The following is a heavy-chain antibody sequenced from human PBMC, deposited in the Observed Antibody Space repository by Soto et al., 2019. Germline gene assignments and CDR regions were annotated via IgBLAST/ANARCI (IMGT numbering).Heavy chain of an antibody. Sequence: LSLTCSVSGDSISTVDYFWAWIRQPPGQALEYIGYIYKSATTYYNPSFEGRVAISLDTSKSHFSLNVTSVTAADTAVYFCARGRYCLTGRCFPNWFDSWDQGTLVTVSS. J-gene: IGHJ5*01. CDR3: ARGRYCLTGRCFPNWFDS. CDR1: GDSISTVDYF. D-gene: IGHD2-15*01. CDR2: IYKSATT. V-gene: IGHV4-30-4*01.